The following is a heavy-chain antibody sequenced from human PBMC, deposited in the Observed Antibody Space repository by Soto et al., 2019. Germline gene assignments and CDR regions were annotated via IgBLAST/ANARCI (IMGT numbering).Heavy chain of an antibody. CDR1: GFTFTSSA. J-gene: IGHJ3*02. V-gene: IGHV1-58*01. CDR3: AAGDYGGNSDAFDI. Sequence: RASVKVSCKASGFTFTSSAVQWVRQARGQRLEWIGWIVVGSGNTNYAQKFQERVTITRDMSTSTAYMELSSLRSEDTAVYYCAAGDYGGNSDAFDIWGQGTMVTVSS. D-gene: IGHD4-17*01. CDR2: IVVGSGNT.